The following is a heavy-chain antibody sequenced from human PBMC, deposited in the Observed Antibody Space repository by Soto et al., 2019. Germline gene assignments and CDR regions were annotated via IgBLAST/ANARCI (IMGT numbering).Heavy chain of an antibody. Sequence: ASLKVSCKASGYTFTSYDINWVRQATGQGLEWMGWMIPNSGNTGYAQKFQGRVTMTRNTSISTAYMELSSLRSEDTAVYYCASRSTRRHITIFGVVMGPYGMDVWGQGTTVTVSS. CDR3: ASRSTRRHITIFGVVMGPYGMDV. V-gene: IGHV1-8*01. D-gene: IGHD3-3*01. CDR1: GYTFTSYD. J-gene: IGHJ6*02. CDR2: MIPNSGNT.